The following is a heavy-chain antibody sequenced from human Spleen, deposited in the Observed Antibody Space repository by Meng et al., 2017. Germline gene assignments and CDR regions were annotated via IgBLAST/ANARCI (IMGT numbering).Heavy chain of an antibody. CDR2: IYHSGTT. J-gene: IGHJ4*02. CDR3: ASSLLISGGSGSYLY. CDR1: GGSISSSNW. D-gene: IGHD3-10*01. V-gene: IGHV4-4*02. Sequence: VVRLESGPGLGRRSGSLSLTCAVSGGSISSSNWWSWVRQPPGKGLEWIGEIYHSGTTNYNPSLKSRVTISVDKSKNQFSLKLTSVTAADTAVYYCASSLLISGGSGSYLYWGQGTLVTVSS.